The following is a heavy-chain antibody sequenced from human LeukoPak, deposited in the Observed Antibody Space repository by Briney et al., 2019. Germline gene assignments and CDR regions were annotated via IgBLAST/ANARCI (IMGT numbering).Heavy chain of an antibody. CDR3: AKEGRLTVAAVVVENYFDY. CDR1: GFSFSTYA. CDR2: ISGSGGDT. J-gene: IGHJ4*02. D-gene: IGHD3-22*01. V-gene: IGHV3-23*01. Sequence: GGSLRLSCAASGFSFSTYAMSWVRQAPGKGLEWVSGISGSGGDTYYSDSVKGRFTISRDNAKTTVYLQMNSLRTEDTAEYYCAKEGRLTVAAVVVENYFDYWGQGTPVTVSA.